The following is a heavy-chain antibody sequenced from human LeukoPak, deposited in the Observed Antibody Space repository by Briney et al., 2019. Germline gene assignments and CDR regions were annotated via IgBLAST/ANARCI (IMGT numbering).Heavy chain of an antibody. CDR3: VRDRDSTGYYDY. Sequence: GRSLRLPCAASGFTFSNYPMHWVRQAPGKGLEWVAVVSDDGNNIYYADSVKGRFTISRDNSKNTLYLQTNSLRAEDTALYYCVRDRDSTGYYDYWGQGTLVTVSS. CDR2: VSDDGNNI. V-gene: IGHV3-30*04. D-gene: IGHD3-22*01. J-gene: IGHJ4*02. CDR1: GFTFSNYP.